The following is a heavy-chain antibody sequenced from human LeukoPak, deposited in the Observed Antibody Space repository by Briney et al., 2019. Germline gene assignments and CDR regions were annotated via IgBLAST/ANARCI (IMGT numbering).Heavy chain of an antibody. Sequence: SETLSLTCTVSGGSISIYYWSWIRQPPGKGLEWIGYIYYSGSTNYNPSLKSRVTISVDTSKNQFSLKLSSVTAADTAVYYCARLYGDYLFDYWGQGTLVTVSS. J-gene: IGHJ4*02. CDR1: GGSISIYY. CDR2: IYYSGST. D-gene: IGHD4-17*01. V-gene: IGHV4-59*08. CDR3: ARLYGDYLFDY.